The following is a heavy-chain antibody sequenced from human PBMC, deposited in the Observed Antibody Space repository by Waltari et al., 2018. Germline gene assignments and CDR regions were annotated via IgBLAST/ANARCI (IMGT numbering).Heavy chain of an antibody. CDR2: IYYSGST. CDR3: ARSPLTFGGVIVYYFDY. V-gene: IGHV4-30-4*08. CDR1: GGSISSGDYY. J-gene: IGHJ4*02. Sequence: QVQLQESGPGLVKPSQTLSLTCTVSGGSISSGDYYWSWIRQPPGKGLEWIGYIYYSGSTYYNPSLKSRVTISVDTSKNQFSLKLSSLTAADTAVYYCARSPLTFGGVIVYYFDYWGQGTLVTVSS. D-gene: IGHD3-16*02.